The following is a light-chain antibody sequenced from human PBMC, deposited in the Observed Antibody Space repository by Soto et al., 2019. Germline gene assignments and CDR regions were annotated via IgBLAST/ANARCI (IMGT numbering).Light chain of an antibody. CDR3: QQSFFAPPT. CDR1: QNVRSY. V-gene: IGKV1-39*01. J-gene: IGKJ1*01. CDR2: EST. Sequence: DIHMTQSPSSLAASVVDTVIITCRASQNVRSYLNWYQQKSGRAPKLLIYESTNLESGVPSRFSGDGFGTDFTLTISSLHPEDFATYYCQQSFFAPPTFGRGTKVDIK.